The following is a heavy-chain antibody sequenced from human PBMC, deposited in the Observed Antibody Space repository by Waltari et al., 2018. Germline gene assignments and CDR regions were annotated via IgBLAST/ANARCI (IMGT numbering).Heavy chain of an antibody. CDR3: ARRGNLGYCSGGSCSRYLFDY. J-gene: IGHJ4*02. CDR2: INHSGST. Sequence: QVQLQQWGAGLLKPSETLSLTCAVYGGSFSGYYWSWIRQPPGKGLEWIGEINHSGSTSYNPSLKIRVTISVDTSKNQFSLKLSSVTAADTAVYYCARRGNLGYCSGGSCSRYLFDYWGQGTLVTVSS. CDR1: GGSFSGYY. V-gene: IGHV4-34*01. D-gene: IGHD2-15*01.